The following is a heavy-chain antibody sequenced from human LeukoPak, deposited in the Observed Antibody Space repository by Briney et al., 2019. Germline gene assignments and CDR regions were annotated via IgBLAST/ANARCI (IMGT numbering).Heavy chain of an antibody. CDR1: GYTFTSYY. Sequence: ASVKVSCKASGYTFTSYYMHWVRQAPGQGLEWMGWISAYNGDTNYAQKLQGRVTMTTDTSTSTAYMELRSLRSDDTAVYYCARDRSIAVAGIDHFDYWGQGTLVTVSS. CDR2: ISAYNGDT. CDR3: ARDRSIAVAGIDHFDY. D-gene: IGHD6-19*01. J-gene: IGHJ4*02. V-gene: IGHV1-18*04.